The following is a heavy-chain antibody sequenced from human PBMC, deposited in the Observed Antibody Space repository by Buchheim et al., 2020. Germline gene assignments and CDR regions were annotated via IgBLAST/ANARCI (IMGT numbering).Heavy chain of an antibody. Sequence: QVQLQESGPGLVKPSETLSLTCTVSGGSISSYYWSWIRQPPGKGLECIGYIYYSGSTNYNPSLKSRVTISVDTSKNQFSLKLSSVTAADTAVYYCARWYYDILTGNNWFDPWGQGTL. CDR1: GGSISSYY. CDR3: ARWYYDILTGNNWFDP. V-gene: IGHV4-59*01. D-gene: IGHD3-9*01. J-gene: IGHJ5*02. CDR2: IYYSGST.